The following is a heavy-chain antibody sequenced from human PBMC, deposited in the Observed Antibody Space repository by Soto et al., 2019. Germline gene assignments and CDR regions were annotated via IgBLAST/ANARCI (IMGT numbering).Heavy chain of an antibody. CDR1: GDSINSGAYF. Sequence: QVQLQESGPGLVKPSQTLSLTCSVSGDSINSGAYFWTWVRQTPGKGLEWIAYIYYSGRTYYNPSLKSRLNISLDTSKNQFSLRLSSVTAADTAVYYCARDWASDTSSPPGRFDPWGQGTLVTVSS. CDR3: ARDWASDTSSPPGRFDP. V-gene: IGHV4-31*03. D-gene: IGHD2-2*01. CDR2: IYYSGRT. J-gene: IGHJ5*02.